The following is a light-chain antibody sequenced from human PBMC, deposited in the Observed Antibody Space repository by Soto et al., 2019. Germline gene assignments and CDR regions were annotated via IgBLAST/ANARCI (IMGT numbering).Light chain of an antibody. Sequence: DIQMTQSPSSLSASVGDRVTITCQASQDISNYLNWYQQKPGKAPKLLIYDASNLETGVPSRFSGSGSVTDFTLTISSLQPEDIATYYCQQYDNLPLTFGQGTKVEIK. CDR2: DAS. J-gene: IGKJ1*01. V-gene: IGKV1-33*01. CDR1: QDISNY. CDR3: QQYDNLPLT.